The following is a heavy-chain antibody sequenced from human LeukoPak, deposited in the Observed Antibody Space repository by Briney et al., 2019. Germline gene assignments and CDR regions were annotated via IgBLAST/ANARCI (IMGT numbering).Heavy chain of an antibody. CDR1: GFTFSSYA. CDR2: ISGSGGST. CDR3: AKTLYSSSSRWFDP. V-gene: IGHV3-23*01. Sequence: PGGSLGLSCAASGFTFSSYAMSWVRQAPGKGLEWVSAISGSGGSTYYADSVKGRFTISRDNSKNTLYLQMNSLRAEDTAVYYCAKTLYSSSSRWFDPWGQGTLVTVSS. J-gene: IGHJ5*02. D-gene: IGHD6-6*01.